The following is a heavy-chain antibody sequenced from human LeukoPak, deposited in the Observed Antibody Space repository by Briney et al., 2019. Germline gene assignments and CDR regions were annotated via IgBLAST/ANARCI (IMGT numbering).Heavy chain of an antibody. CDR1: GYTFTSYD. V-gene: IGHV1-8*01. CDR3: AKEMRGFKRAKVRAFDI. D-gene: IGHD3-10*01. J-gene: IGHJ3*02. Sequence: GASVKVSCKASGYTFTSYDINWVRQATGQGLEWMGWMNPNSGNTGYAQKFQGRVTMTRNTSISTAYMELSSLRSEDTAVYYCAKEMRGFKRAKVRAFDIWGQGTMVTVSS. CDR2: MNPNSGNT.